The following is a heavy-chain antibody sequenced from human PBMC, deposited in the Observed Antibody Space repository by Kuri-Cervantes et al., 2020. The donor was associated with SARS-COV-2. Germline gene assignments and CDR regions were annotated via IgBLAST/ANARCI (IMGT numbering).Heavy chain of an antibody. CDR2: ISGSGGST. CDR3: ARDLRLGKSLDY. CDR1: GFTFSSYA. D-gene: IGHD7-27*01. J-gene: IGHJ4*02. V-gene: IGHV3-23*01. Sequence: GESLKISCAAPGFTFSSYAMSWVRQAPGKGLEWVSAISGSGGSTYYADSVKGRFTISRDNAKNSLYLQMSSLRAEDTAVYYCARDLRLGKSLDYWGQGTLVTVSS.